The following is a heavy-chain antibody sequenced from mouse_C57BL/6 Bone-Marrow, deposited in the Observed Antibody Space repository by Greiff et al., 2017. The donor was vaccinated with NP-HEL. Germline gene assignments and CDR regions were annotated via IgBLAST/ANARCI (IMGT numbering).Heavy chain of an antibody. CDR2: ISYDGSN. V-gene: IGHV3-6*01. Sequence: ESGPGLVKPSQSLSLTCSVTGYSITSGYYWNWIRQFPGNKLEWMGYISYDGSNNYNPSLKNRISITRDTSKNQFFLKLNSVTTEDTATYYCARYYDGGAMDYWGQGTSVTVSS. J-gene: IGHJ4*01. CDR1: GYSITSGYY. CDR3: ARYYDGGAMDY. D-gene: IGHD1-1*01.